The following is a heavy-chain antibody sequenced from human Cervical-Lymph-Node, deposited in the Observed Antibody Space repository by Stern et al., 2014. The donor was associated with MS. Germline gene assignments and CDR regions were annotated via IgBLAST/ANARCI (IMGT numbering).Heavy chain of an antibody. D-gene: IGHD1-26*01. J-gene: IGHJ4*02. CDR1: GYTFTAYF. Sequence: VQLVESGAEVERPGASVQVSCKASGYTFTAYFLHWVRQAPGQVLEWMGWISPKTGSATYAQKFQDRVTMTRDTSINTGYMEVSSLRSDDTAVYYCARDRGSYSDYWGQGTLVAVSS. V-gene: IGHV1-2*02. CDR3: ARDRGSYSDY. CDR2: ISPKTGSA.